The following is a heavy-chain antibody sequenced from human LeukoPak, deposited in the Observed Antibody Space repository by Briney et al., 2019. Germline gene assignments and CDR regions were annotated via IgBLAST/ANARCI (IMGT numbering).Heavy chain of an antibody. CDR2: ISAYNGNT. V-gene: IGHV1-18*01. Sequence: ASVKVSCKASGDTFTSYGISWVRQAPGQGLEWMGWISAYNGNTNYAQKLRGRVTMTTDTSTSTAYTELRSLRSDDTAVYYCARDMEPSSGWYLSAAFDIWGQGTMVTVSS. D-gene: IGHD6-19*01. CDR1: GDTFTSYG. CDR3: ARDMEPSSGWYLSAAFDI. J-gene: IGHJ3*02.